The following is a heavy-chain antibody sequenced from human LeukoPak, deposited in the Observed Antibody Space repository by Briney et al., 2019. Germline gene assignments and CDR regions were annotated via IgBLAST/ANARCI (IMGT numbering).Heavy chain of an antibody. CDR3: AKGGGPYHLPTDY. Sequence: GGSLRLSCAASGFTFSSHAMNWVRQAPGKGLEWVSAITSAGNTYYADSVKGRFTISRDSSKNPLYLQMNSLRSEDTAVYYCAKGGGPYHLPTDYWGQGTLVTVSS. CDR2: ITSAGNT. CDR1: GFTFSSHA. D-gene: IGHD2-2*01. V-gene: IGHV3-23*01. J-gene: IGHJ4*02.